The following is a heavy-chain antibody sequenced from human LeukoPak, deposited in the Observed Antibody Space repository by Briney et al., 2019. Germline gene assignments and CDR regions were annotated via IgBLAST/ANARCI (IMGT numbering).Heavy chain of an antibody. Sequence: EASVKVSCKASGGTFSSYAISWVRQAPGQGLEWMGGIIPIFGTANYAQKFRGRVTITADESTSTAYMELSSLRSEDTAMYYCARGDYYGSGSNLGYWGQGTLVTVSS. V-gene: IGHV1-69*13. CDR1: GGTFSSYA. CDR2: IIPIFGTA. D-gene: IGHD3-10*01. CDR3: ARGDYYGSGSNLGY. J-gene: IGHJ4*02.